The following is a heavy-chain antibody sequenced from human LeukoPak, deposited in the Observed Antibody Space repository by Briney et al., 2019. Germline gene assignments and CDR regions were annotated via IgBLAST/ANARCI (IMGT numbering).Heavy chain of an antibody. V-gene: IGHV3-30-3*01. CDR1: GFTFSGYA. J-gene: IGHJ6*02. CDR3: ARDRYYYDSSGYWGREEDYYYYGMDV. Sequence: GGSLRLSCAASGFTFSGYAMHWVRQAPGKGLEWVAVISYDGSNKYYADSAKGRFTISRDNSKNTLDLHMNSLRAEDTALYYCARDRYYYDSSGYWGREEDYYYYGMDVWGQGTTVTVSS. CDR2: ISYDGSNK. D-gene: IGHD3-22*01.